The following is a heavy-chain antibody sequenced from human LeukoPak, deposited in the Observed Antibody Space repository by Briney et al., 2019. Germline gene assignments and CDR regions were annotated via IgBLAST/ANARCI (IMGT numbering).Heavy chain of an antibody. D-gene: IGHD4-17*01. CDR2: INPDGSSS. CDR1: GFTFSNYW. J-gene: IGHJ4*02. V-gene: IGHV3-74*01. CDR3: VRQAVSGDSGIAY. Sequence: QPGGSLRLSCAASGFTFSNYWMHWVRQAPEKGLEWVSRINPDGSSSNYADSVKGRFTMSRDNAKSMVYLQMDGLRAEDTAVFSCVRQAVSGDSGIAYWGRGVLVTVSS.